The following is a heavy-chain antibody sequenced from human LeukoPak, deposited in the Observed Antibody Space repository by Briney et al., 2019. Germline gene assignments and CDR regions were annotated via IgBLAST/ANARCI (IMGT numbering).Heavy chain of an antibody. D-gene: IGHD1-1*01. V-gene: IGHV3-23*01. CDR2: ISISGDDT. CDR3: ANGIRPNDY. CDR1: GFSFSSHA. Sequence: PGGSLRLSCATSGFSFSSHAMTWVRQAPGKGLEWLSAISISGDDTYHADSVKGRFTISRDNSKNTLYLQMNSLSADDTAMYYCANGIRPNDYWGQGTLVTVSS. J-gene: IGHJ4*02.